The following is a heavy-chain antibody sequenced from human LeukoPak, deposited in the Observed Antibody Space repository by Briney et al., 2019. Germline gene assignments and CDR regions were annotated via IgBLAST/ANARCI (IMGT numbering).Heavy chain of an antibody. CDR2: VTGSGSDM. J-gene: IGHJ6*03. CDR3: ARDMLDSSSWYLGGYYYYMDV. D-gene: IGHD6-13*01. CDR1: GLTFSAYH. V-gene: IGHV3-11*01. Sequence: AGGSLRLSCAASGLTFSAYHMSWIRQAPGKGLEWISYVTGSGSDMSYADSVKGRFTISRDNAKNSLYLQMNSLRAEDTALYYCARDMLDSSSWYLGGYYYYMDVWGKGTTVTVSS.